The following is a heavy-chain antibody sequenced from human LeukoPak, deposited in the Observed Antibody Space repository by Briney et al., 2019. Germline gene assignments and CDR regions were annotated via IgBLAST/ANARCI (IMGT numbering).Heavy chain of an antibody. CDR1: GFTFSSYA. CDR2: ISGSGGST. CDR3: ARDPQSGTAFFYL. J-gene: IGHJ3*01. Sequence: GGSLRLSCAASGFTFSSYAMSWVRQAPGKGLEWVSAISGSGGSTYYADSVKGRFTISRDNSKNTLYLQMTILRPDDTSLYHCARDPQSGTAFFYLWGQRTMGTVS. D-gene: IGHD3-10*01. V-gene: IGHV3-23*01.